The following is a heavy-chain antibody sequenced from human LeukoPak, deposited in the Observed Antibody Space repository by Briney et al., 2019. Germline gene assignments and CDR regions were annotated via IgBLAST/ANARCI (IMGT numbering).Heavy chain of an antibody. Sequence: SGGSLRLSCAASGFIFSNYWMHWVRQAPGKGLVWVSRINGDGSSVSHADSVKGRFTISRDNAKNTMYLQMDSLRAEDTAVYYCTSLGGLDYWGQGTLVTVSS. CDR1: GFIFSNYW. CDR2: INGDGSSV. V-gene: IGHV3-74*01. D-gene: IGHD1-26*01. J-gene: IGHJ4*02. CDR3: TSLGGLDY.